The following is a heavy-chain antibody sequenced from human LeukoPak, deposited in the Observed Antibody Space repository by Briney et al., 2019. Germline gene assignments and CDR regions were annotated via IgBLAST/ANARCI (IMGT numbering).Heavy chain of an antibody. J-gene: IGHJ5*02. V-gene: IGHV1-69*04. CDR2: IIPILGIA. Sequence: ASVKVSCKASGGTFSSYTISWVRQAPGQGLEWMGRIIPILGIANYAQKFQGRVTITADKSTSTAYMELSSLRSEDTAVYYCARDRETTMFSAWLDTWGQGTLVTVSS. CDR3: ARDRETTMFSAWLDT. D-gene: IGHD3-10*02. CDR1: GGTFSSYT.